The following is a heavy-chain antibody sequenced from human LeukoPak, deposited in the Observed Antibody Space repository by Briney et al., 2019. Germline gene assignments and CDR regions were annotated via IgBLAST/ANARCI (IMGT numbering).Heavy chain of an antibody. V-gene: IGHV3-7*01. D-gene: IGHD7-27*01. J-gene: IGHJ4*02. Sequence: GGSLRLSCAASGFTFNSYWINWVRQAPGKGLEWLASINQDGSEKYYVDSVKGRFTISRDNAKNSLYLQMNSLRAEDTAVYYCVRDRGDYWGQGTLVTVSS. CDR3: VRDRGDY. CDR2: INQDGSEK. CDR1: GFTFNSYW.